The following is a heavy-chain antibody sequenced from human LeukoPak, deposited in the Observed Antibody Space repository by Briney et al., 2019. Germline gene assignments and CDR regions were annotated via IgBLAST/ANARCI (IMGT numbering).Heavy chain of an antibody. J-gene: IGHJ6*03. CDR2: ISGSGGST. Sequence: GGSLRLSCVASGFSFSSYWMSWVRQTPGKGLEWVSAISGSGGSTYYADSVKGRFTISRDNAKNSLYLQMNSLRAEDTAVYYCARDVRDSSSYYYYYYYMDVWGKGTTVTISS. V-gene: IGHV3-23*01. CDR3: ARDVRDSSSYYYYYYYMDV. D-gene: IGHD6-13*01. CDR1: GFSFSSYW.